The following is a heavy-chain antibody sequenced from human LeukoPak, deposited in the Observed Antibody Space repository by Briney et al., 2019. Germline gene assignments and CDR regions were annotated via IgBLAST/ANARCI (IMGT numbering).Heavy chain of an antibody. CDR3: AKASWVSSTDAVR. CDR2: IRGHGET. CDR1: GLSFRSFS. J-gene: IGHJ4*02. D-gene: IGHD3-16*01. Sequence: GGSLRLSCAASGLSFRSFSMSWVRQGPARGLEWVSSIRGHGETFYADSVKGRFTLSSDSSRNTVYFQLNNLRVEDTAIYYCAKASWVSSTDAVRWGQGTLVTVSS. V-gene: IGHV3-23*01.